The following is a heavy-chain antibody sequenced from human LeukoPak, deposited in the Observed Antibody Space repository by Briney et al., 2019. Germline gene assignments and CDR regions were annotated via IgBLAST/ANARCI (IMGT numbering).Heavy chain of an antibody. V-gene: IGHV3-48*01. CDR2: ISSSSDTL. CDR1: GFSFSTYN. J-gene: IGHJ4*02. D-gene: IGHD3-16*01. CDR3: ARVLGTTSTDY. Sequence: PGGSLRLSCAASGFSFSTYNMKWVRQAPGKGLEWISYISSSSDTLFYADSVKGRFTISRDNAKNSLYLQMNSLRVGDTAVYYCARVLGTTSTDYWGQGDLATVSS.